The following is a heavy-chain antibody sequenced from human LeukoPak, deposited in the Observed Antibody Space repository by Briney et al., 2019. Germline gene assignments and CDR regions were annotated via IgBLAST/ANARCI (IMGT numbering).Heavy chain of an antibody. V-gene: IGHV1-69*13. Sequence: SVKVSCKASGGTFSSYAISWVRQAPGQGLEWMGGIIPIFGTANYAQKFQGRVTITADESTSTAYMELSSLRSEDMAVYYCARLEHGDGYFDYWGQGTLVTVSS. D-gene: IGHD1/OR15-1a*01. CDR2: IIPIFGTA. CDR1: GGTFSSYA. J-gene: IGHJ4*02. CDR3: ARLEHGDGYFDY.